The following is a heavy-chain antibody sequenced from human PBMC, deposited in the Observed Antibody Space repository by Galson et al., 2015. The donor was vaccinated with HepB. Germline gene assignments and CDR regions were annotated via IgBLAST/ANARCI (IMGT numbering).Heavy chain of an antibody. Sequence: SVKVSCKASGYTFTSYDINWVRQATGQGLEWMGWMNTNSGNTGYAQKFQGRVTMTRNTSISTTYMELSSLRSEDTAVYYCARASYYYDSSGYSNWFDPWDHATLVTVSS. J-gene: IGHJ5*02. CDR1: GYTFTSYD. CDR2: MNTNSGNT. D-gene: IGHD3-22*01. V-gene: IGHV1-8*01. CDR3: ARASYYYDSSGYSNWFDP.